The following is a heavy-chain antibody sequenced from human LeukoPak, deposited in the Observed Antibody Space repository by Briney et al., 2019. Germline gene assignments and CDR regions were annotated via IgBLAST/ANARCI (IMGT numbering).Heavy chain of an antibody. CDR1: GYTFTSYY. CDR3: ARDGVGATTPYYYMDV. CDR2: INPSGGST. D-gene: IGHD1-26*01. V-gene: IGHV1-46*01. Sequence: ASMKVSCKASGYTFTSYYMHWVRQAPGQGLEWMGIINPSGGSTSYAQKFQGRVTMTRDMSTSTVYMELSSLRSEDTAVYYCARDGVGATTPYYYMDVWGKGTTVTVSS. J-gene: IGHJ6*03.